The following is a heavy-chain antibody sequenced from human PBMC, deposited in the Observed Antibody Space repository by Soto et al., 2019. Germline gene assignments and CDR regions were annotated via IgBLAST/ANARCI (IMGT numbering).Heavy chain of an antibody. CDR1: GFTFSSYS. D-gene: IGHD2-2*01. Sequence: EVQLVESGGGLVKPGGSLRLSCAASGFTFSSYSMNWVRQAPGKGLEWVSSISSSSSYIYYADSVKGRFTISRDNAKNSLYLQMNSLRAEDTAVYYCARDRVGYQRLFPGDYYYYMDVWGKGTTVTVSS. CDR3: ARDRVGYQRLFPGDYYYYMDV. V-gene: IGHV3-21*01. CDR2: ISSSSSYI. J-gene: IGHJ6*03.